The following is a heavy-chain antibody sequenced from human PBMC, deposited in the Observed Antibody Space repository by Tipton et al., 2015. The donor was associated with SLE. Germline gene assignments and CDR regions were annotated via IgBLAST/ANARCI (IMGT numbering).Heavy chain of an antibody. D-gene: IGHD6-6*01. Sequence: LRLSCNVSGGFINSFLHYWGWIRQSPEKGLEWIGHMHFSGDTYYNPSLRSRVSISVDTSKNQFSLKLRSVSDADSAVYYCARGGCSSSGRWFDPWGQGTLVTVSS. V-gene: IGHV4-39*07. J-gene: IGHJ5*02. CDR2: MHFSGDT. CDR3: ARGGCSSSGRWFDP. CDR1: GGFINSFLHY.